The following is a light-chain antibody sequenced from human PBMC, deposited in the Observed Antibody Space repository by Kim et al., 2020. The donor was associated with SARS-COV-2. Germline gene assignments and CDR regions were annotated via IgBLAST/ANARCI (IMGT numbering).Light chain of an antibody. Sequence: DIQMTQSPSSLSASVGDRVTITCRASQSISTYLNWYQQKPGKAPKSLIYAASTLRSGVPSRFSGSGSGTDFTLTITSLRLDDFATYYCQQTYNTPGAFGQGTKVDI. CDR3: QQTYNTPGA. V-gene: IGKV1-39*01. CDR2: AAS. J-gene: IGKJ1*01. CDR1: QSISTY.